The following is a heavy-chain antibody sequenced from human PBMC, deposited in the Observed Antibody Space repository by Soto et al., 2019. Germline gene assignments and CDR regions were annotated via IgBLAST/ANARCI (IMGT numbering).Heavy chain of an antibody. CDR3: AREEKPYDSPSTPDFPL. V-gene: IGHV3-30-3*01. D-gene: IGHD3-16*01. J-gene: IGHJ4*02. Sequence: QVQLEESGGGVVQSGRSLRLSCAASGFIFSDYAMHWVRHAPGKGLEWVAVISYAGTNKYYADSVKGRFTISRDTSKNTVYLQMISLRADDSAVYYCAREEKPYDSPSTPDFPLWGQGTLVSVSS. CDR1: GFIFSDYA. CDR2: ISYAGTNK.